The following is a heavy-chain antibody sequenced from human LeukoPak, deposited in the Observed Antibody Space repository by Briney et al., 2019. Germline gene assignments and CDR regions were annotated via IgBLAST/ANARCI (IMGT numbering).Heavy chain of an antibody. J-gene: IGHJ4*02. V-gene: IGHV3-21*01. CDR1: GFTFSSYS. CDR2: ISSSSSYI. Sequence: GGSLRLSCAASGFTFSSYSMNWVRQAPGKGLEWGSSISSSSSYIYYADSVKGRFTISRDNAKNSLYLQMNSLRAEDTAVYYCATGPPPDFWSGYYTGNYFDYWGQGTLVTVSS. D-gene: IGHD3-3*01. CDR3: ATGPPPDFWSGYYTGNYFDY.